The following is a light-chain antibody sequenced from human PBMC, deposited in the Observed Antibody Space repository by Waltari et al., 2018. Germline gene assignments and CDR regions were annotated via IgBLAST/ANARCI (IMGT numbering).Light chain of an antibody. V-gene: IGKV2-28*01. CDR2: LVS. J-gene: IGKJ1*01. Sequence: DIVMTQSPLSLSVTPGEPASISCRSSQSLLHGSGNTLLDLYLQKPGQSPQLLIYLVSNRASRVPDRFSGSGSGTDFTLKISRVEAEDVGVYFCMQARQTPWTFGQGTKVEIK. CDR3: MQARQTPWT. CDR1: QSLLHGSGNTL.